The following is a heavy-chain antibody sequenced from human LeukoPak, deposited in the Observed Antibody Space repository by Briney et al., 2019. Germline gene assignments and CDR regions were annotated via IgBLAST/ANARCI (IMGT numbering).Heavy chain of an antibody. D-gene: IGHD6-6*01. CDR2: IYYSGST. CDR3: ARRKAARRAGWFDP. V-gene: IGHV4-39*01. J-gene: IGHJ5*02. Sequence: KPSETLSLTCAVYGVSFNSYYWGWIRQPPGKGLEWIGSIYYSGSTYYNPSLKSRVTISVDTSKNQFSLKLSSVTAADTAVYYCARRKAARRAGWFDPWGQGTLVTVSS. CDR1: GVSFNSYY.